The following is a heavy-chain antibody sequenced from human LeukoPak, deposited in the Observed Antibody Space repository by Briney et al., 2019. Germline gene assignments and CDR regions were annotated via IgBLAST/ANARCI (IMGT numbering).Heavy chain of an antibody. V-gene: IGHV4-59*01. D-gene: IGHD4-17*01. CDR2: IYYSGST. Sequence: PSETLSLTCTVSGGSISSYYWSWIRQPPGKGLEWIGYIYYSGSTNYNPSLKSRVTISVDMSKNQFSLKLSSVTAADTAVYYCARYNDYGATNWFDPWGQGTLVTVSS. J-gene: IGHJ5*02. CDR1: GGSISSYY. CDR3: ARYNDYGATNWFDP.